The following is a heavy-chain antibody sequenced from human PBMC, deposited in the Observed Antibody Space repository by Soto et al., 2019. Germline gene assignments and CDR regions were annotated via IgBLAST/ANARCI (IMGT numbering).Heavy chain of an antibody. CDR3: AHRVFKDRGPNAGFDY. CDR2: IYWDDDK. V-gene: IGHV2-5*02. Sequence: QITLKESGPTLVKPTQTLTLTCTFSGFSLSTSGVSVGWIRQPPGKALEWLALIYWDDDKRYSPSLTNRLTITKDTSKNQVVLTMTNMDPVDTATYYCAHRVFKDRGPNAGFDYWGPGTLVTVSS. J-gene: IGHJ4*02. CDR1: GFSLSTSGVS. D-gene: IGHD3-10*01.